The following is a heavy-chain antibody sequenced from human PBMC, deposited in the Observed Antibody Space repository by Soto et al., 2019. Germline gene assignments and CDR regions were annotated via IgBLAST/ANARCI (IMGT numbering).Heavy chain of an antibody. J-gene: IGHJ5*02. CDR3: ARDYALFLYGDYDRNLGWFDP. D-gene: IGHD4-17*01. CDR1: GGSISSGGYY. Sequence: QVQLQESGPGLVKPSQTLSLTCTVSGGSISSGGYYWSWIRQHPGKGLEWIGYIYYSGSTYYNPSLKSRVTISVDTSKNQFSLKLSSVTAADTAVYYCARDYALFLYGDYDRNLGWFDPWGQGTLVTVSS. V-gene: IGHV4-31*03. CDR2: IYYSGST.